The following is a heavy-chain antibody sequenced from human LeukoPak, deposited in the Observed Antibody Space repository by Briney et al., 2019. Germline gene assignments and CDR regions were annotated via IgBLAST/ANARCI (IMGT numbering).Heavy chain of an antibody. J-gene: IGHJ4*02. Sequence: GGSLRLSCAASGFTFSSYSMNWVRQAPGKGLEWVSSISSSSSYIYYADSVKGRFTISRDNAKNSLYLQMNSLRAEDTAVYYCAREGEINSYPAYWGQGTLVTVSS. V-gene: IGHV3-21*01. CDR3: AREGEINSYPAY. D-gene: IGHD2-21*01. CDR1: GFTFSSYS. CDR2: ISSSSSYI.